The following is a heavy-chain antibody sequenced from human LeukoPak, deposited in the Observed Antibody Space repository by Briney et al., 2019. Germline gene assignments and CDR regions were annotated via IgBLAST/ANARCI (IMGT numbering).Heavy chain of an antibody. CDR1: GDSMSNYY. D-gene: IGHD2-2*01. V-gene: IGHV4-59*01. Sequence: PSETLSLTCTVSGDSMSNYYWSWIRQPPGKGLEWIGYIYYSGSTSYNPSLKSRVTISEDTSKNQFSLKLSSVTAADTAVYYCARSVVLYYFDYWGRGTLVTVSS. CDR3: ARSVVLYYFDY. CDR2: IYYSGST. J-gene: IGHJ4*02.